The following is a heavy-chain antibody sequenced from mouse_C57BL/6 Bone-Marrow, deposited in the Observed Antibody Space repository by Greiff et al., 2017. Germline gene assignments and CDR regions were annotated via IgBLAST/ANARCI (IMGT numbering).Heavy chain of an antibody. J-gene: IGHJ3*01. CDR1: GYTFTSYW. V-gene: IGHV1-55*01. Sequence: QVQLQQPGAELVKPGASVKMSCKASGYTFTSYWITWVKQRPGQGLEWIGDIYPGSGSTNYNEKFKSKATLTVDTSSSTAYMQLSSLTSEYSAVYYCARQGGRSAWFAYWGQGTLVTVSA. CDR2: IYPGSGST. CDR3: ARQGGRSAWFAY. D-gene: IGHD3-3*01.